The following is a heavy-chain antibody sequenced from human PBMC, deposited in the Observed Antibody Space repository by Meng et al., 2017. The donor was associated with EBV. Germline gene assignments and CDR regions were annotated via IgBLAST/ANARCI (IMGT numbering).Heavy chain of an antibody. J-gene: IGHJ4*02. V-gene: IGHV1-69*01. CDR2: LIPMSDAP. Sequence: VHLSRMGAGGKLSGFSVKVAYKTCGGTFTCDYISWVRQCPGQGLEWMGVLIPMSDAPHYAQKFQGRVTITADESTSTHYMDLSDMRSEYTAVYYCASESGRVFTPDYWGQGTLVTVSS. CDR1: GGTFTCDY. D-gene: IGHD3-10*01. CDR3: ASESGRVFTPDY.